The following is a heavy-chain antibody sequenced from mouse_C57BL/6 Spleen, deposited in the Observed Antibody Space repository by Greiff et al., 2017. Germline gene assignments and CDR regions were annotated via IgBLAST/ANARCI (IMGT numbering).Heavy chain of an antibody. D-gene: IGHD2-5*01. V-gene: IGHV1-15*01. CDR2: IDPETGGT. J-gene: IGHJ1*03. CDR1: GYTFTDYE. CDR3: TNSNYRYFDV. Sequence: QVQLQQSGAELVRPGASVTLSCKASGYTFTDYEMHWVKQTPVHGLEWIGAIDPETGGTAYNQKFKGKAILTADTSSSTAYMELRSLTSEDSAVYYCTNSNYRYFDVWGTGTTVTVSS.